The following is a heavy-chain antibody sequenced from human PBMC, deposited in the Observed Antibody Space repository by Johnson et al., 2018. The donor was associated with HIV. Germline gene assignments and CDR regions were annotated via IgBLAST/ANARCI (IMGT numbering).Heavy chain of an antibody. CDR2: IKPDGSEK. V-gene: IGHV3-7*03. J-gene: IGHJ3*02. CDR1: GFTFSNAW. Sequence: VLLVESGGGLVKPGGSLRLSCAASGFTFSNAWMNWVRQAPGKGLEWVANIKPDGSEKFYVDSVKGRFTISRDNAKNSLFLQMTSLTAEDTAVFSCVRGEEGAFDIWGQGTMVTVSS. CDR3: VRGEEGAFDI.